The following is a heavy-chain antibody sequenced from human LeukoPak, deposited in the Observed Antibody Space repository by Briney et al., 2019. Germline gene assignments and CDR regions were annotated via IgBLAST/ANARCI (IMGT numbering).Heavy chain of an antibody. V-gene: IGHV3-21*01. CDR3: AREEVTYCSITTCYSGVDY. CDR1: GFTFSSYS. D-gene: IGHD2/OR15-2a*01. Sequence: GGSLRLSCAASGFTFSSYSMAWVRQAPGKGLEWVSSIYSGSSHRIYADSVKGRFTISRDNAKNSLYLQMNSLRAEDTAVYYCAREEVTYCSITTCYSGVDYWGQGTLVTVSS. J-gene: IGHJ4*02. CDR2: IYSGSSHR.